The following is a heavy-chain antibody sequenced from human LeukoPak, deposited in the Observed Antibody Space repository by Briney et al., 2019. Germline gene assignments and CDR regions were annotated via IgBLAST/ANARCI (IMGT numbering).Heavy chain of an antibody. CDR2: IYTSVNT. J-gene: IGHJ5*02. Sequence: SETLSLTCTVSGGSISSYYWSWIRQPAGKGLEWIGHIYTSVNTNYNPSLKSRVTISVDTSKNQFSLKLSSVTAADTAVYYCARGGAPSHLFDPWGQGTLVTVSS. CDR1: GGSISSYY. V-gene: IGHV4-4*07. D-gene: IGHD3-10*01. CDR3: ARGGAPSHLFDP.